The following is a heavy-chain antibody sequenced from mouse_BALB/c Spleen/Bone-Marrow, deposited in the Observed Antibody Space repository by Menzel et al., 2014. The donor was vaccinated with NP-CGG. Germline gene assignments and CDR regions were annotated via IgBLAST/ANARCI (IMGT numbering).Heavy chain of an antibody. CDR1: GFNIKDTY. J-gene: IGHJ4*01. CDR2: IDPANGNT. CDR3: ATLTTVADAMDY. D-gene: IGHD1-1*01. Sequence: EVQLQESGAELVKPGASVKLSCTASGFNIKDTYMHWVKQRPEQGLEWIGRIDPANGNTKYDPKFQGKATITADTSSNTAYLQLSSLTSEDTAVYYCATLTTVADAMDYWGQGTSVTVSS. V-gene: IGHV14-3*02.